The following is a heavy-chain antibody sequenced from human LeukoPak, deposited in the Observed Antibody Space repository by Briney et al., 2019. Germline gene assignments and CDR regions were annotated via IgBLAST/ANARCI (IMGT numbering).Heavy chain of an antibody. Sequence: GGSLRLSCATSGFTFDSYWMSWVRQAPRKGLEWVANIKEDGSEKYYVDSVKGRFTISRDNAKNSVYLQMNSLRAEDTAVYYCAREIGSAAQGRWGQGTLVTVSS. CDR1: GFTFDSYW. D-gene: IGHD6-13*01. CDR2: IKEDGSEK. CDR3: AREIGSAAQGR. J-gene: IGHJ4*02. V-gene: IGHV3-7*05.